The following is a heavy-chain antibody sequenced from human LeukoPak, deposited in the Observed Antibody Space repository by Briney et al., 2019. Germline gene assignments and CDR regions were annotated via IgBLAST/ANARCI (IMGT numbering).Heavy chain of an antibody. CDR2: INHSGST. Sequence: SETLSLTCAVDGGSFSGYYWSWIRQPAGKGLEWLGEINHSGSTNYNPSLKSRVTISVDTSKNQFSLTLSSETAADTAVYYCARSAPLYGRPSFDYWGQGTLVTVPS. D-gene: IGHD2/OR15-2a*01. J-gene: IGHJ4*02. CDR3: ARSAPLYGRPSFDY. V-gene: IGHV4-34*01. CDR1: GGSFSGYY.